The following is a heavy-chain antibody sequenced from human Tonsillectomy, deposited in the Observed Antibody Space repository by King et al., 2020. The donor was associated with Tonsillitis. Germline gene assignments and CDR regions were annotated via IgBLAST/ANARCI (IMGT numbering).Heavy chain of an antibody. J-gene: IGHJ3*02. Sequence: QLQESGPGLVKPSETLSLTCTVSGGSISSSSYYWGWIRQPPGKGLEWIGSIYYSGSTYYNPSLKSRVTISVDTSNNQFSLKLSSVTAADTAVYYCASLTSRIAAAGPIDAFDIWGQGTMVTVSS. V-gene: IGHV4-39*07. CDR2: IYYSGST. CDR1: GGSISSSSYY. CDR3: ASLTSRIAAAGPIDAFDI. D-gene: IGHD6-13*01.